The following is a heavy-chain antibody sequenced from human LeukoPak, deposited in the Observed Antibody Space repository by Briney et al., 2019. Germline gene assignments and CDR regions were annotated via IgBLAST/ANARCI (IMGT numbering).Heavy chain of an antibody. V-gene: IGHV3-48*01. CDR3: ARDHNYAFDY. J-gene: IGHJ4*02. CDR2: ISSISGTI. D-gene: IGHD5-18*01. CDR1: GFTFSSYS. Sequence: GGSLRLSCAASGFTFSSYSMNWVRQAPGKGLEWVSYISSISGTINYADSVKGRFTISGDNDRNSLCLQMNSLRAEDTAVYYCARDHNYAFDYWGQGTLVTVSS.